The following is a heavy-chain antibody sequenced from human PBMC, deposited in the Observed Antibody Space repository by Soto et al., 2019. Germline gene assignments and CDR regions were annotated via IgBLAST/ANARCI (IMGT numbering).Heavy chain of an antibody. D-gene: IGHD3-22*01. CDR2: ISSSSSYT. Sequence: QVQLVESGGGLVKPGGSLRLSCPASGFTFSHYYMSWIRQAPGKGLEWVSYISSSSSYTNYADSVKGRFTISRDNAKNSRYLQRNSLRAEDTAVYYSARDDSSGYYYPWRQGSLVSVSS. J-gene: IGHJ5*02. V-gene: IGHV3-11*06. CDR3: ARDDSSGYYYP. CDR1: GFTFSHYY.